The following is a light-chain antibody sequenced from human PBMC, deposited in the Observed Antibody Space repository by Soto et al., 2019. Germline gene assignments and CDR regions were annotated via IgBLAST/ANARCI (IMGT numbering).Light chain of an antibody. CDR2: LGS. V-gene: IGKV2-28*01. CDR1: QSLLHSNGYNY. Sequence: DIVMTHNPLSPPVTPGEPASISCRSSQSLLHSNGYNYLDWYLQKPGQSPQLLIYLGSNRASGVPDRFSGSGSGTDFTLKISRVEAEDVGVYYCMQALQTLFGGGTKVDNK. J-gene: IGKJ4*01. CDR3: MQALQTL.